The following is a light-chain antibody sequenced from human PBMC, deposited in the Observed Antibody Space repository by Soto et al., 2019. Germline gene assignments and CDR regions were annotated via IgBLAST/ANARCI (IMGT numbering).Light chain of an antibody. V-gene: IGKV1-39*01. CDR2: AAS. Sequence: DIQMTQSPSSLSASVGDRVTITCRASQSISSYLNRYQQNPGKAPKLLIYAASSLQSGVPSRFSGTGSGTDFTLTISSLQPADFETYYCQPTYSTPWTFGQGTKVEIK. CDR3: QPTYSTPWT. J-gene: IGKJ1*01. CDR1: QSISSY.